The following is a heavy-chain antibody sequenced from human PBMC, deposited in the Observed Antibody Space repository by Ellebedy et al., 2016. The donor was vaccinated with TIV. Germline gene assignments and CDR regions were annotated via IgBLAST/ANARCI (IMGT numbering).Heavy chain of an antibody. D-gene: IGHD6-19*01. Sequence: MPSETLSLTCTVSGGSITNYHWSWIRHSQGRGLEWIGNIHYPGTTNYNPSLEIQVTISVDTAKNHLSLKLTSVTAADKAFYYCARMRDCSTGYCSWGQGTLVTVSS. CDR3: ARMRDCSTGYCS. CDR1: GGSITNYH. V-gene: IGHV4-59*08. CDR2: IHYPGTT. J-gene: IGHJ4*02.